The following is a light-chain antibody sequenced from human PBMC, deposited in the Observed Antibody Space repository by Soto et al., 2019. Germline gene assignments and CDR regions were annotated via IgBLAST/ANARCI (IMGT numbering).Light chain of an antibody. V-gene: IGKV2-30*01. CDR3: MQGTHWPPYS. J-gene: IGKJ2*03. CDR2: KVS. CDR1: QSLVYRDGNTY. Sequence: VVLTQSPLSLPVTLGQPASISCRSSQSLVYRDGNTYLNWFQQRPGQSPRRLIYKVSDRDSGVPDRFSGSGSGPDFTLKLSRVEADDVGFYYCMQGTHWPPYSFGQGTKLEIK.